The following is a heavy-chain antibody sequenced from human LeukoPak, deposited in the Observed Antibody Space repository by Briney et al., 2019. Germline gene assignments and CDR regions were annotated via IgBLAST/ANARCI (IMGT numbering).Heavy chain of an antibody. CDR1: GGSISSYY. J-gene: IGHJ6*03. CDR3: ARDSLAEDYATGWYYYYMDV. V-gene: IGHV4-59*01. D-gene: IGHD4-17*01. CDR2: IHYSGST. Sequence: SETLSLTCTVSGGSISSYYWSWIRQPPGKGLEWSGYIHYSGSTNYNPSLKSRVTISVDTSKNQFSLKLSSVTAADTAVYYCARDSLAEDYATGWYYYYMDVWGKGTTVTVSS.